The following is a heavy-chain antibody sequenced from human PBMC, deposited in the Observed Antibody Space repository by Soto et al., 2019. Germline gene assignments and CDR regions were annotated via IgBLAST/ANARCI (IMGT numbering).Heavy chain of an antibody. J-gene: IGHJ3*02. CDR2: FDPEDGET. CDR1: GGTFSSYA. V-gene: IGHV1-24*01. CDR3: ATNGYCSGGSCFGWAFDI. Sequence: GASVKVSCKASGGTFSSYAISWVRQAPGQGLEWMGGFDPEDGETIYAQKFQGRVTMTEDTSTDTAYMELSSLRSEDTAVYYCATNGYCSGGSCFGWAFDIWGQGTMGTVSS. D-gene: IGHD2-15*01.